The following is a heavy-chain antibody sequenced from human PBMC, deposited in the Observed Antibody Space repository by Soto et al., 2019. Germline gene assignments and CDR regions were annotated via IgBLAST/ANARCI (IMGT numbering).Heavy chain of an antibody. CDR2: IYHSGST. D-gene: IGHD3-10*01. CDR3: ARAHGSGWGAFDI. V-gene: IGHV4-30-2*01. J-gene: IGHJ3*02. Sequence: QLQLQESGSGLVKPSQTLSLTCAVSGGSISSGGYSWSWIRQPPGKGLEWIGYIYHSGSTYYNPSLKSRVAISVDGSKNQFSLKLSSVTAADTAVYYCARAHGSGWGAFDIWGQGTMVTVSS. CDR1: GGSISSGGYS.